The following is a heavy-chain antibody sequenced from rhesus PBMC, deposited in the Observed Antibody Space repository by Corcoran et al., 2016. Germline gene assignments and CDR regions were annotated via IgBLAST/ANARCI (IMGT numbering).Heavy chain of an antibody. CDR1: GYSISSCYD. Sequence: QVQLQESGPGLVKPSETLSLTCAVSGYSISSCYDWRWIRQPPGKGLEWIGYIGGRRGSTNNNPSLKRRVTMSKDTSKNQFTRKLSSVTAADTAGYYWARDEQYYNFWSGYPYWGQGVLVTVSS. CDR2: IGGRRGST. V-gene: IGHV4-127*01. CDR3: ARDEQYYNFWSGYPY. D-gene: IGHD3-3*01. J-gene: IGHJ4*01.